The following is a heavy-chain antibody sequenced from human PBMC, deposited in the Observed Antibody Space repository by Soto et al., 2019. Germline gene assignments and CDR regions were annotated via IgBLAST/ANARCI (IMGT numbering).Heavy chain of an antibody. CDR2: IYPGRSTA. V-gene: IGHV5-51*01. J-gene: IGHJ4*02. CDR1: GYTFATYW. Sequence: EVQLVQSGAEVKKPGESLKISCKGSGYTFATYWIGWVRQMPGKGLELMGIIYPGRSTAIYTTSFQGQVTISADKSNSAAYLQSSSLKASDTAIYYCSRRCDASFGLCYPAFDYWGQGTLVTVSS. CDR3: SRRCDASFGLCYPAFDY. D-gene: IGHD3-3*01.